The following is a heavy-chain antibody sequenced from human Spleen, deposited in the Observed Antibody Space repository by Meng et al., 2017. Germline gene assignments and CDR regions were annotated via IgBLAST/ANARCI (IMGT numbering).Heavy chain of an antibody. CDR3: AREKSPGHFDY. CDR1: GYTFTNYA. J-gene: IGHJ4*02. Sequence: QVQLVQSGAEVRKPGASVKFSCKASGYTFTNYAIHWVRQAPGQRLEWMGWINAGNGNTKYSQKFQGRVTITRDTSTTTVYMDLGSLGSDDTAFYYCAREKSPGHFDYFGQGILVTVSS. CDR2: INAGNGNT. V-gene: IGHV1-3*01.